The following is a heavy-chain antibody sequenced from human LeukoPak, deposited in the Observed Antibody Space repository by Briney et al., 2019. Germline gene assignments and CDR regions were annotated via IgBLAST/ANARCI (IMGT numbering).Heavy chain of an antibody. J-gene: IGHJ5*02. CDR1: GGSFRGYY. V-gene: IGHV4-34*01. Sequence: SETLSLTCAVYGGSFRGYYWSWIRQPPGKGLEWIGEINRSGSTNYNPSLKSRVTISVDTSKNQFSLRLSSVTAADTAVYYYARVGRRYCSSTSCNHQRNWFDPWGQGTLVTVSS. CDR3: ARVGRRYCSSTSCNHQRNWFDP. D-gene: IGHD2-2*01. CDR2: INRSGST.